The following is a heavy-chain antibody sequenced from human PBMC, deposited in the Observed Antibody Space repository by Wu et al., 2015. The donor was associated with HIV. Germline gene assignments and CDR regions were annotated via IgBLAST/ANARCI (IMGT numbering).Heavy chain of an antibody. D-gene: IGHD6-19*01. J-gene: IGHJ6*02. CDR3: ARDGRAVAPPENYYYDGMDV. CDR1: GGTFGTFP. Sequence: QVQVVQSGAEVKKPGSSVKVSCKTSGGTFGTFPINWVRQAPGQGLEWVGGIIPVFSSPHNAQRFQGRVTFTTDESTTTAHMVLHNLRSEDTAVYYCARDGRAVAPPENYYYDGMDVWGQGTTVTVSS. V-gene: IGHV1-69*05. CDR2: IIPVFSSP.